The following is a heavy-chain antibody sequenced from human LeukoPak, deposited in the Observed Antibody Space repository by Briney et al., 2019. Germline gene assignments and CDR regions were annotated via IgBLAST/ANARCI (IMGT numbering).Heavy chain of an antibody. CDR2: INHSGST. CDR3: APLWSGYYTNSRRGLSPHFDS. V-gene: IGHV4-34*01. D-gene: IGHD3-3*01. Sequence: SETLSLPCAVYGGSFRGYYWSWLRQPPGKGREGLGEINHSGSTHYNPSLKSRVTISVDTSKNQFSLKLSSVTVADTAVYYCAPLWSGYYTNSRRGLSPHFDSWGQGTLVTVSS. J-gene: IGHJ4*02. CDR1: GGSFRGYY.